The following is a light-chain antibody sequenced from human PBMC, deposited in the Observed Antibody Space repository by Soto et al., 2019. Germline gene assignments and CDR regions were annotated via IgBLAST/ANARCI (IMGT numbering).Light chain of an antibody. V-gene: IGKV3D-20*02. CDR1: QTVNNNY. CDR3: LHRMNWPLT. J-gene: IGKJ5*01. CDR2: DAS. Sequence: EILLTQSPYTLSLSPGERATLSCRASQTVNNNYVAWYQQKPGQAPRLLIYDASKRATGIPERFSGSGSETDFTLTISSLEPEDLGVYYCLHRMNWPLTFGQGTRLEIK.